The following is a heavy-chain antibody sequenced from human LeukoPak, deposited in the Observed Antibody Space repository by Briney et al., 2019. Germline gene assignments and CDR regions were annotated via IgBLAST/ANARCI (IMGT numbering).Heavy chain of an antibody. CDR3: AKEVYSSSWYGIDY. Sequence: PGGSLRLSCAASGFTFSSYAMSWVRQAPGKGLEWVSAISGSGGSTYYADSVKGRFTISRDNSKSTLYLQMNSLRAEDTAVYSCAKEVYSSSWYGIDYWGQGTLVTVSS. V-gene: IGHV3-23*01. CDR1: GFTFSSYA. D-gene: IGHD6-13*01. CDR2: ISGSGGST. J-gene: IGHJ4*02.